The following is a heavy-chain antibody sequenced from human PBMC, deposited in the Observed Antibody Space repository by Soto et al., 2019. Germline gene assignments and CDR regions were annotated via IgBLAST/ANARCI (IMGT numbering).Heavy chain of an antibody. CDR2: ISSGSSTL. CDR1: GCTFSSYA. V-gene: IGHV3-48*01. CDR3: ARDPSGDLVSIYYYGMDV. Sequence: GGSLRLSCAASGCTFSSYAMNWVRQAPGKGLEWAAYISSGSSTLYYSDSVKGRFTISRDNAKNSLYLQMNSLRAEDTAVYYCARDPSGDLVSIYYYGMDVWGQGTTVTVSS. J-gene: IGHJ6*02. D-gene: IGHD4-17*01.